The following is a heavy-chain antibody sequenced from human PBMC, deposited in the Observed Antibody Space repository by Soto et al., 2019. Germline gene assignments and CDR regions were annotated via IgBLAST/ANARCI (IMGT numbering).Heavy chain of an antibody. CDR3: ARAKVSGYYDSSGYNY. Sequence: GASVKVSCKASGCTFSSYAISWVRQAPGQGLEWMGGIIPIFGTANYAQKFQGRVTMTRDTSTSTVYMELSSLRSEDTAVYYCARAKVSGYYDSSGYNYWGQGTLVTVSS. CDR1: GCTFSSYA. J-gene: IGHJ4*02. CDR2: IIPIFGTA. D-gene: IGHD3-22*01. V-gene: IGHV1-69*05.